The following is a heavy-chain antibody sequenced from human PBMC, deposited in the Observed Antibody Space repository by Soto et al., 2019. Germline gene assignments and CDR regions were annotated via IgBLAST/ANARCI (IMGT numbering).Heavy chain of an antibody. V-gene: IGHV5-10-1*01. CDR2: IDPSESCT. D-gene: IGHD6-13*01. J-gene: IGHJ6*01. CDR1: GYSLTSYW. Sequence: GESLKISCKGSGYSLTSYWIRWLRQMPGKGLEWMGRIDPSESCTNYSPSFQGHVTISADKSISTAYLQWSSLKASDTAMYYCARLGAAAVFMDVWGQGTTVTVS. CDR3: ARLGAAAVFMDV.